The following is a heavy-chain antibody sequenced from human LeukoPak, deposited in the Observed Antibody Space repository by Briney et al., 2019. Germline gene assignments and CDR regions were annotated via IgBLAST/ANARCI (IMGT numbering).Heavy chain of an antibody. Sequence: GGSLRLSCAASGFTFSSYSMNWVRQAPGKGLEWVSSISSSSSYIYYADLVKGRFTISRDNSKNTLYLQMNSLRAEDTAVYYCAKALSTGTGTTNWGQGALVTVSS. J-gene: IGHJ4*02. V-gene: IGHV3-21*04. D-gene: IGHD1-7*01. CDR3: AKALSTGTGTTN. CDR1: GFTFSSYS. CDR2: ISSSSSYI.